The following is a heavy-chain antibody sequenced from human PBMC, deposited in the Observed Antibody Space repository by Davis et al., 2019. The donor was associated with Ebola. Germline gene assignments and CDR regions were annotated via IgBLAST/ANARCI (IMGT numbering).Heavy chain of an antibody. D-gene: IGHD3-3*01. V-gene: IGHV4-59*08. Sequence: MPSETLSLTCTVSGGSISSYYWSWIRQPPGKGLEWIGYIYYSGSTNYNPSLKSRVTISVDTSKNQFSLKLSSVTAADTAVYYCARFRVVIMHYYGMDVWGQGTTVTVSS. CDR2: IYYSGST. J-gene: IGHJ6*02. CDR1: GGSISSYY. CDR3: ARFRVVIMHYYGMDV.